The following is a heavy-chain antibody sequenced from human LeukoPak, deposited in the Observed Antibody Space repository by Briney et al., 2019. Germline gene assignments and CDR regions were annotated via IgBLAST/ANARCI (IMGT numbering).Heavy chain of an antibody. Sequence: SETLSLTCAVYGGSFSGYYWSWIRQPPGKGLEWIGSIYYSGSTYYNPSLKSRVTISVDTSKNQFSLKLSSVTAADTAVYYCARLPTVTFVDYWGQGTLVTVSS. V-gene: IGHV4-34*01. J-gene: IGHJ4*02. CDR3: ARLPTVTFVDY. CDR1: GGSFSGYY. D-gene: IGHD4-17*01. CDR2: IYYSGST.